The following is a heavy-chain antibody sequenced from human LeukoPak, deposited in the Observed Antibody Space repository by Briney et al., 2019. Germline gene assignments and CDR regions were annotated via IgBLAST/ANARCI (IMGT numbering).Heavy chain of an antibody. CDR1: GYTFTGYY. Sequence: ASVKVSCKASGYTFTGYYMHWVRQAPGQGLEWMGWINPNSGGTNYAQKFQGRVTMTRDTSISTAYMELSSLKSEDTAVYYCARVRDGYNDAYDIWGQGTMVTVSS. V-gene: IGHV1-2*02. D-gene: IGHD5-24*01. CDR3: ARVRDGYNDAYDI. CDR2: INPNSGGT. J-gene: IGHJ3*02.